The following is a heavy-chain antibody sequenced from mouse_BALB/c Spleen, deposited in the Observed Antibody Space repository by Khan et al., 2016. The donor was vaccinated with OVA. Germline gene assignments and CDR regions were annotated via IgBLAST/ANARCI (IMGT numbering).Heavy chain of an antibody. J-gene: IGHJ3*01. D-gene: IGHD1-2*01. CDR2: ISPGSGDT. Sequence: QVRLQQSGAELARPGASVKLSCKASGYTFTDYYINWVKLRTGQGLEWIGEISPGSGDTYYNERFKGKATLTADKSSSTAYMQLSSLTSEASAVYFCARRNYFGDTFAYWGQGTLVTVSA. CDR1: GYTFTDYY. V-gene: IGHV1-77*01. CDR3: ARRNYFGDTFAY.